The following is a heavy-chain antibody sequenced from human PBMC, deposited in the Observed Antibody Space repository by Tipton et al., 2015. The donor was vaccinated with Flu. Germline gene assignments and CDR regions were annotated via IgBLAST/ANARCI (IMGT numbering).Heavy chain of an antibody. CDR1: GVSLGTSGYY. J-gene: IGHJ5*02. CDR3: AREGDDYSRGWYAS. D-gene: IGHD6-19*01. V-gene: IGHV4-31*03. CDR2: IFYSGSL. Sequence: TLSLTCSVSGVSLGTSGYYWSWIRQLPGKGLEWIGYIFYSGSLYYNPSVMGRAQISIDTSRNEVSLRLTSVSVADTAVYFCAREGDDYSRGWYASWGQGILVTVSS.